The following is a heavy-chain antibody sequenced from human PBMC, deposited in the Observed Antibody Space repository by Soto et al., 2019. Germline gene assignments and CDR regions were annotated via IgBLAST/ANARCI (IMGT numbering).Heavy chain of an antibody. Sequence: GGSLRLSCAASGFTFSSYAMHWVRQAPGKGLEWVAVISYDGANKYYADSVKGRFTISKDNSKNTLYLQMTSLRAEDTAGYYCARGSFDWFQNSLDRWGQGILVNVSS. CDR1: GFTFSSYA. CDR3: ARGSFDWFQNSLDR. CDR2: ISYDGANK. D-gene: IGHD3-9*01. V-gene: IGHV3-30-3*01. J-gene: IGHJ5*02.